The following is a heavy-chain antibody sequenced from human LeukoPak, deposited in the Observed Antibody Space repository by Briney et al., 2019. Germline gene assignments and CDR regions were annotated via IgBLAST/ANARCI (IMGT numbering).Heavy chain of an antibody. V-gene: IGHV3-43*02. J-gene: IGHJ4*02. CDR3: AKDIDSGNSEYYFDY. CDR2: ISGDGGST. D-gene: IGHD3-10*01. Sequence: GGSLRLSCAASGFTFSSYAMSWVRQAPGKGLEWVSLISGDGGSTYYADSVKGRFTISRDNSKNSLYLQMNSLRTEDTALYYCAKDIDSGNSEYYFDYWDQGTLVTVSS. CDR1: GFTFSSYA.